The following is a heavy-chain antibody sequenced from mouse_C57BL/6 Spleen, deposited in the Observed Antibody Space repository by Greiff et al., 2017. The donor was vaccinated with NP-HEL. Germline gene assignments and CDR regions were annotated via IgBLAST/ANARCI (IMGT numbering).Heavy chain of an antibody. CDR3: ARDPLYYGYDGNAMDY. D-gene: IGHD2-2*01. J-gene: IGHJ4*01. Sequence: ESGPGLVKPSQSLSLTCSVTGYFITSGYYWNWIRQFPGNKLEWMGYISYDGSNNYNPSLKNRISITRDTSKNQFFLKLNSVTTEDTATYYCARDPLYYGYDGNAMDYWGQGTSVTVSS. CDR1: GYFITSGYY. V-gene: IGHV3-6*01. CDR2: ISYDGSN.